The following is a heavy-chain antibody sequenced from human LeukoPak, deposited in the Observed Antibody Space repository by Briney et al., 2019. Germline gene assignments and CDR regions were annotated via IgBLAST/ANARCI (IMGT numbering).Heavy chain of an antibody. CDR1: GGSISSGDYY. CDR3: ARTGGYYYYYGMDV. CDR2: IYYSGST. J-gene: IGHJ6*02. D-gene: IGHD3-16*01. V-gene: IGHV4-30-4*01. Sequence: SETLSLTCTVSGGSISSGDYYWSWIRQPPGKGLEWIGYIYYSGSTYYNPSLKSRVTISVDTSKNQFSPKLSSVTAADTAVYYCARTGGYYYYYGMDVWGQGTTVTVSS.